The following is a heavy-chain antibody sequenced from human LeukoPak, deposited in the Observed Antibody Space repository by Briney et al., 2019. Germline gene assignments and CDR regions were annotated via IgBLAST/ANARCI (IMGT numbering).Heavy chain of an antibody. CDR2: ISAYDGNT. V-gene: IGHV1-18*01. CDR3: ARGGLRWDYYYGMDV. J-gene: IGHJ6*02. CDR1: GYTFSSYA. Sequence: GASVKVSCKASGYTFSSYAITWVRQAPGQGLEWMGWISAYDGNTNYAQKLQGRVTMTTDTSTSTAYMELRSLRSDDTAVYYCARGGLRWDYYYGMDVWGQGTTVTVSS. D-gene: IGHD4-23*01.